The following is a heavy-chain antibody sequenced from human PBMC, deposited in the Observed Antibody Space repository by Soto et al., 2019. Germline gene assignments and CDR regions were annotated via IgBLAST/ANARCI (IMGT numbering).Heavy chain of an antibody. CDR2: INHSGST. Sequence: PSETLSLTCAVYGGSFSGYYWSWIRQPPGKGLEWIGEINHSGSTNYNPSLKSRVTISVDTSKNKSSLKLSSVTAADKAVYYCARGTISEYYDFWSGYFARYGMDVWGQGTTVS. CDR3: ARGTISEYYDFWSGYFARYGMDV. CDR1: GGSFSGYY. D-gene: IGHD3-3*01. V-gene: IGHV4-34*01. J-gene: IGHJ6*01.